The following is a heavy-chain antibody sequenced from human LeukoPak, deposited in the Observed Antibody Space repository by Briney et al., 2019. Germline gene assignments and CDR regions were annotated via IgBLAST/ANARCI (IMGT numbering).Heavy chain of an antibody. Sequence: PGGSLRLSCAASGFTFSTYAMSCVRHAPGKGREWGSAISTSGDNTYYADSVKGRFTISRDNSKNTLYLQINSLRVEDTAIYYCAKERSAVTTGLFDSWGQGTLVTVSP. CDR1: GFTFSTYA. CDR2: ISTSGDNT. CDR3: AKERSAVTTGLFDS. J-gene: IGHJ4*02. V-gene: IGHV3-23*01. D-gene: IGHD4-17*01.